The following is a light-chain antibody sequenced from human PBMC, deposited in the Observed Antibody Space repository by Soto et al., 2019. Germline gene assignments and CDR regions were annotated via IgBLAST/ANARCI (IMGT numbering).Light chain of an antibody. CDR1: QDISNA. J-gene: IGKJ1*01. CDR2: AAS. CDR3: QRYNSAST. V-gene: IGKV1-27*01. Sequence: DIQMTQSPSSLSDSVGDRVTITCRASQDISNALAWYQQKPGKVPELLIYAASTLQSGVPPRFSGSGSGTDFSLTIYSLQPEDVATYYCQRYNSASTFGPGTKVEIK.